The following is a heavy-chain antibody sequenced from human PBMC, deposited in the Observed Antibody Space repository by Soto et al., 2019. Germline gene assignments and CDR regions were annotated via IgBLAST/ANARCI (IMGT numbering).Heavy chain of an antibody. CDR1: GFTFSSYG. Sequence: GGSLRLSCAASGFTFSSYGMHWVRQAPGKGLEWVAVIWYDGSNKYYADSVKGRFTISRDNSKNTLYLQMNSLRAEDTAVYYCARVEGYYDFWSGTSPQSYDNGMDAWGQAPTVTV. V-gene: IGHV3-33*01. D-gene: IGHD3-3*01. CDR2: IWYDGSNK. CDR3: ARVEGYYDFWSGTSPQSYDNGMDA. J-gene: IGHJ6*02.